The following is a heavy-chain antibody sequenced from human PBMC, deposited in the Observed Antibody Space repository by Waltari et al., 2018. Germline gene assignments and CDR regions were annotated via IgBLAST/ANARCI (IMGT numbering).Heavy chain of an antibody. CDR3: AREGRAAAGTDY. CDR2: VNRSGYT. J-gene: IGHJ4*02. Sequence: QVHLQQWGAGLLKPSETLSLTCVVSGGSFSGYFWSWFRQPPGKGLEWLGEVNRSGYTNYKPSLKSRVTIAVDTSKNQCAQKLSSVTAADTAVYYCAREGRAAAGTDYWSQGTLVTVSS. CDR1: GGSFSGYF. V-gene: IGHV4-34*02. D-gene: IGHD6-13*01.